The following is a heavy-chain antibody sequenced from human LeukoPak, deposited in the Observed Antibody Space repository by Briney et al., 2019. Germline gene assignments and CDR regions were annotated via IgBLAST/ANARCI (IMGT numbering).Heavy chain of an antibody. CDR3: ARLRGYSGSSTIGWFDP. J-gene: IGHJ5*02. V-gene: IGHV1-46*01. D-gene: IGHD1-26*01. Sequence: ASVKVSCKASGYTFTYYDINWVRQAPGQGLEWMGIINPSDGSATYAQKFQGRVTMTRDTSTSTLYMELSRLTSEDTAVYYCARLRGYSGSSTIGWFDPWGQGTLVTVSS. CDR1: GYTFTYYD. CDR2: INPSDGSA.